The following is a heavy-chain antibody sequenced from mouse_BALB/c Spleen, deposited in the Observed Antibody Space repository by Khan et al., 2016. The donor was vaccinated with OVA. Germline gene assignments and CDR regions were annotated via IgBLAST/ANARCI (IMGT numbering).Heavy chain of an antibody. Sequence: QVQLQQSGAELVRPGSSVKISCKASGYACSSYWMNWVKQRPGQGLEWIGQIYPGDGDTNYNGKFKGKATLTADKSSSTAYMQLSSLTSEDSAVYFCARSGPGTLDYWGQGTTLTVSS. D-gene: IGHD4-1*01. CDR3: ARSGPGTLDY. J-gene: IGHJ2*01. V-gene: IGHV1-80*01. CDR2: IYPGDGDT. CDR1: GYACSSYW.